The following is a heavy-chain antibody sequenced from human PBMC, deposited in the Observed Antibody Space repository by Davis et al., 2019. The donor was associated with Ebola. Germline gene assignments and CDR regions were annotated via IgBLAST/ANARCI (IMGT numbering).Heavy chain of an antibody. CDR1: GGSSSGYY. V-gene: IGHV4-34*01. Sequence: SETLSLTCAVYGGSSSGYYWSWIRQPPGKGLEWIGAINHSGSTNYNPSLKSRVTISVDTSKNQFSLKLSSVTAADTAVYYCARGPWSSGWYPYYFDYWGQGTLVTVSS. CDR3: ARGPWSSGWYPYYFDY. D-gene: IGHD6-19*01. CDR2: INHSGST. J-gene: IGHJ4*02.